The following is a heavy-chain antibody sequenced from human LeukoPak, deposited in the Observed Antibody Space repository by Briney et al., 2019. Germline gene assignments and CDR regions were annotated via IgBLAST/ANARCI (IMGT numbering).Heavy chain of an antibody. CDR2: IWYDGTNK. J-gene: IGHJ4*02. V-gene: IGHV3-30*02. Sequence: SGGSLRLSCAASGFTFSSYGMHWVRQAPGRGLDWVAFIWYDGTNKYYADSVKGRFTISRDNSKNTLYLQMNSLRAEDTAMYYCAKTMTTDLYYFDYWGQGTLVTVSS. CDR3: AKTMTTDLYYFDY. D-gene: IGHD4-11*01. CDR1: GFTFSSYG.